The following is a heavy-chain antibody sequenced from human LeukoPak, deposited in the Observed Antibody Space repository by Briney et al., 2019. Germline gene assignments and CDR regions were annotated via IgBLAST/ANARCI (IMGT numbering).Heavy chain of an antibody. J-gene: IGHJ4*02. CDR2: INPNSGGT. CDR1: GYTFTGYY. CDR3: ARDYGSGYQDY. V-gene: IGHV1-2*02. Sequence: GASVKVSCKASGYTFTGYYMHWVRQAPGQGLEWMGWINPNSGGTNYAQKFQGRVTMTRDTSISTAYMELRSLRSDDTAVYYCARDYGSGYQDYWGQGTLVTVSS. D-gene: IGHD3-22*01.